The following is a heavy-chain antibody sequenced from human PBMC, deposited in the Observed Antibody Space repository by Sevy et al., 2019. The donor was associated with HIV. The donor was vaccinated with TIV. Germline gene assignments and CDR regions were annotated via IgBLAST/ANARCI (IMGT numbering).Heavy chain of an antibody. CDR2: ISAYNGNT. V-gene: IGHV1-18*01. Sequence: ASVKVSCKASGYTFTSYGISWVRQAPGQGLEWMGWISAYNGNTNYAQKLQGRVTMTTDTSTSTAYMELRSLRSDDTAVYYCARHLEGGYSGYDLVAWFDPWGQGTLVTVSS. D-gene: IGHD5-12*01. CDR1: GYTFTSYG. J-gene: IGHJ5*02. CDR3: ARHLEGGYSGYDLVAWFDP.